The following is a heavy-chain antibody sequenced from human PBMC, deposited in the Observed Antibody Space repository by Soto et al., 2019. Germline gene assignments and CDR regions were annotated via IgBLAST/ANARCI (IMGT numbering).Heavy chain of an antibody. CDR1: GFTFSNYA. CDR3: AKDRGYTYGFDY. V-gene: IGHV3-23*01. CDR2: IVGSGKNT. D-gene: IGHD5-18*01. Sequence: GGSLRLSCAASGFTFSNYAMSWVRQAPGKGLEWVSGIVGSGKNTYFADSARGRLTISRDNSKNTLYLQMSSLRAEDTAVYYCAKDRGYTYGFDYWGQGTLVTVSS. J-gene: IGHJ4*02.